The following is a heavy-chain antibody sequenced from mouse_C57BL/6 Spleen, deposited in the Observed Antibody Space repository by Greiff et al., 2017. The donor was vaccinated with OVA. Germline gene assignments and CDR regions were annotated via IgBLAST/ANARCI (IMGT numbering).Heavy chain of an antibody. CDR3: ARRPSTMSTTGDWYFDV. CDR2: ISSGGSYT. CDR1: GFTFSSYG. V-gene: IGHV5-6*02. J-gene: IGHJ1*03. Sequence: EVKLVESGGDLVKPGGSLKLSCAASGFTFSSYGMSWVRQTPDKRLEWVATISSGGSYTYYPDSVKGRFTISRDNAKNTLYLQMSSLKSEDTAMYYCARRPSTMSTTGDWYFDVWGTGTTVTVSS. D-gene: IGHD2-4*01.